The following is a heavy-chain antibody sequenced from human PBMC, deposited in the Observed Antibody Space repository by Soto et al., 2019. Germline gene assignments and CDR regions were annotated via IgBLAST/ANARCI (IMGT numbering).Heavy chain of an antibody. CDR1: GFTFDDYT. J-gene: IGHJ4*02. CDR2: ISWDGGST. Sequence: DVQLVESGGVVVQPGGSLRLSCAASGFTFDDYTMHWVRQAPGKGLEWVSLISWDGGSTYYADSVKGRFTISRDNSKNSLYLQMNSLRTEDTALYYCAKDSTAVAGRPYYFDYWGQGTLVTVSS. D-gene: IGHD6-19*01. V-gene: IGHV3-43*01. CDR3: AKDSTAVAGRPYYFDY.